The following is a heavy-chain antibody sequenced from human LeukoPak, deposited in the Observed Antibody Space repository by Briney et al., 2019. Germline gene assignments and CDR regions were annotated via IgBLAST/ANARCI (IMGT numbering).Heavy chain of an antibody. V-gene: IGHV3-30*02. J-gene: IGHJ4*02. CDR3: ARLTGGHVEMATNHEYYFDY. Sequence: GGSLRLSCAASGFTFSRYGMHWVRQAPGKGLEWVSFTRFDGKNKYYADSVKGRFTISKDSSENTLDVQMNSLRTEDTAVYYCARLTGGHVEMATNHEYYFDYWGQGTLVTVSS. CDR1: GFTFSRYG. D-gene: IGHD5-24*01. CDR2: TRFDGKNK.